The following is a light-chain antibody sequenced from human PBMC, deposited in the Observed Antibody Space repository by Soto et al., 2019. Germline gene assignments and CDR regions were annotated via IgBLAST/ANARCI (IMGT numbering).Light chain of an antibody. CDR2: EVS. CDR1: SSDVGGYNY. J-gene: IGLJ1*01. CDR3: SSYTSSSTPRV. V-gene: IGLV2-14*01. Sequence: QSVLTQPASVSGSPGQSTTISCTGTSSDVGGYNYVSWYQQHPGKAPKLMIYEVSNRPSGVSNRFSGSKSGNTASLTISGLQAEDEADYYCSSYTSSSTPRVFGTGTKV.